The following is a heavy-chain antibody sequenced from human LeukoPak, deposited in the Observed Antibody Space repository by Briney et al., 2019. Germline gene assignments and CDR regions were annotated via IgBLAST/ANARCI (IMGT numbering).Heavy chain of an antibody. CDR3: ARKPPSGPGYYYSYGMDV. J-gene: IGHJ6*02. CDR1: GGSLSSYY. Sequence: LETLSLTCTVSGGSLSSYYWSWIRQPPGKGLEWIGYIYYSGSTNYNPSLKSRVTISVDTSKNQFSLKLSSVTAADTAVYYCARKPPSGPGYYYSYGMDVWGQGTTVTVSS. CDR2: IYYSGST. V-gene: IGHV4-59*08.